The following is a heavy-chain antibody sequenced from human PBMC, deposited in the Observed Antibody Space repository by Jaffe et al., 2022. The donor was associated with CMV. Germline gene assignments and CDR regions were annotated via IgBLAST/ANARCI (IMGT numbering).Heavy chain of an antibody. D-gene: IGHD2-15*01. V-gene: IGHV3-23*01. CDR1: GFTFSIYA. Sequence: EVQLLESGGGLVQPGGSLRLSCAVSGFTFSIYAMSWVRQAPGKGLEWVSGISGSGSITYYADSVKGRFTISRDNSKNTLYLLMNSLRAEDTAIYYCAKRAVGASYSLGYWGQGTLVTVSS. J-gene: IGHJ4*02. CDR2: ISGSGSIT. CDR3: AKRAVGASYSLGY.